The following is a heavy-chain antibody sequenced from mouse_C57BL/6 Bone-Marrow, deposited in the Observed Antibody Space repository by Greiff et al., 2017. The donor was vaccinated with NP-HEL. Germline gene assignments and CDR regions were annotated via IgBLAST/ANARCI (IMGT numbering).Heavy chain of an antibody. CDR1: GFTFSDYG. J-gene: IGHJ4*01. V-gene: IGHV5-17*01. Sequence: EVKLVESGGGLVKPGGSLKLSCAASGFTFSDYGMHWVRQAPEKGLEWVAYISSGSSTIYYADTVKGRFTISRDNAKNTLFLQMTSLRSEDTAMYYCARKYYGSRYAMDDWGQGTSVTVSS. CDR2: ISSGSSTI. CDR3: ARKYYGSRYAMDD. D-gene: IGHD1-1*01.